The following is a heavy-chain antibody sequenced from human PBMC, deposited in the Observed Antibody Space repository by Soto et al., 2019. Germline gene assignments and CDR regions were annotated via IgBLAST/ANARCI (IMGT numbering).Heavy chain of an antibody. J-gene: IGHJ6*02. CDR3: ARDHYCSSTSCSYGMDV. CDR1: GGTFSSYA. CDR2: IIPIFCTA. V-gene: IGHV1-69*06. Sequence: SVKVSCKASGGTFSSYAISWVRQAPGQGLEWMGGIIPIFCTANYAQEFQGRVTITADKSTSTAYMELSSLRSEDTAVYYCARDHYCSSTSCSYGMDVWGQGTTVTVSS. D-gene: IGHD2-2*01.